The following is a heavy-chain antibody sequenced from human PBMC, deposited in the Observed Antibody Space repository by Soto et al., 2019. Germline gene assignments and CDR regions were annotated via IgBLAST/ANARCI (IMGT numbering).Heavy chain of an antibody. J-gene: IGHJ5*02. CDR1: GGTFSRHA. CDR3: ARAAIHGSSWYFWFDP. D-gene: IGHD6-13*01. CDR2: IIPLFGTT. Sequence: QVQLVQSGSEVKMPGSSVKVSCKTSGGTFSRHAINWVRQAPGQGLGWMGGIIPLFGTTNYAQKIKGRVTISADKSSSTASMELSSLTSEDAAVYYCARAAIHGSSWYFWFDPWGQGTLVTVSS. V-gene: IGHV1-69*06.